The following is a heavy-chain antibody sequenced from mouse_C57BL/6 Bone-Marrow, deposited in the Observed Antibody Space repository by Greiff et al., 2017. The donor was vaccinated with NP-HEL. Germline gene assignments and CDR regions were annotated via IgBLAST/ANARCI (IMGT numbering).Heavy chain of an antibody. CDR2: IYPGSGST. CDR1: GYTFTSYW. CDR3: ARDSWGYWYFDV. Sequence: QVQLKESGAELVKPGASVKMSCKASGYTFTSYWITWVKQRPGQGLEWIGDIYPGSGSTNYNEKFKSKATLTVDTSSSTAYMQLSSLTSEDSAVYYCARDSWGYWYFDVWGTGTTVTVSS. V-gene: IGHV1-55*01. J-gene: IGHJ1*03. D-gene: IGHD2-12*01.